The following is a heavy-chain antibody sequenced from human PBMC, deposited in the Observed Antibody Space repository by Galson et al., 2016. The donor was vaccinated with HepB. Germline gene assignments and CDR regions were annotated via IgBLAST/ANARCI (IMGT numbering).Heavy chain of an antibody. CDR2: VFYGGNT. CDR1: GGSTSNFY. J-gene: IGHJ4*02. D-gene: IGHD5-24*01. Sequence: ETLSLTCTVSGGSTSNFYWSWLRQSPGKGLEWIGYVFYGGNTKYNPSLKSRVTISLHASRTQFSLKLNPVSTADTAVYYCANGRDGYNFGSFDYWGQGLLVTVSS. CDR3: ANGRDGYNFGSFDY. V-gene: IGHV4-59*12.